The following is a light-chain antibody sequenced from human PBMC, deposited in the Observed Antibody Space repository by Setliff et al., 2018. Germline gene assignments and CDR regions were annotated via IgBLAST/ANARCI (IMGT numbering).Light chain of an antibody. J-gene: IGLJ1*01. CDR2: GNS. CDR3: QSYDSSPSGYV. CDR1: SSNIGAGYD. V-gene: IGLV1-40*01. Sequence: QSVLTQPPSVSGAPGQRVTISCTGSSSNIGAGYDVHWYQQLPGTAPKLLIYGNSNRPSGVPDRFSGSKSGTSASLAITGLQAEDEADYYCQSYDSSPSGYVFGTGTKGTVL.